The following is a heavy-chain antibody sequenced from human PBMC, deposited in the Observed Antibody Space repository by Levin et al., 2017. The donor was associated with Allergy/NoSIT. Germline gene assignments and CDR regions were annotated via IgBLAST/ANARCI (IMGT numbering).Heavy chain of an antibody. D-gene: IGHD2-15*01. V-gene: IGHV1-18*01. Sequence: GESLKISCKASGYTFTSYGISWVRQAPGQGLEWMGWISAYNGNTNYAQKLQGRVTMTTDTSTSTAYMELRSLRSDDTAVYYCARDHAGYCSGGSCYSDDAFDIWGQGTMVTVSS. CDR3: ARDHAGYCSGGSCYSDDAFDI. CDR2: ISAYNGNT. CDR1: GYTFTSYG. J-gene: IGHJ3*02.